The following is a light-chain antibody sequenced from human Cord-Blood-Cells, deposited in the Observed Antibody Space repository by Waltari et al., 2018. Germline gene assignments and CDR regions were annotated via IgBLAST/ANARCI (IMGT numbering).Light chain of an antibody. CDR2: DVS. Sequence: QSALTQPRSVSGSPGQSVTTSCTGTSSDVGGYNYVSWYHQHPGKAPKLMIYDVSKRPSGVPDRFSGSKSGNTASLTISGLQAEDEADYYCCSYAGSYTYVFGTGTKVTVL. CDR3: CSYAGSYTYV. CDR1: SSDVGGYNY. V-gene: IGLV2-11*01. J-gene: IGLJ1*01.